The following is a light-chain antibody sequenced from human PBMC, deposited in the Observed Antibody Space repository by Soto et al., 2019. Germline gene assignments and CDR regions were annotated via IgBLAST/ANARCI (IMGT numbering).Light chain of an antibody. V-gene: IGKV3-20*01. CDR2: GAS. CDR3: QQYGSSPWT. Sequence: EIMLTQSPGTLSLSPGERATLSSRASQSVSSSYLAWYQQKPGQAPRLLIYGASSRATGIPDRFSGSGSGTDFTLTISRLEPEDVAVYYCQQYGSSPWTFGQGTKVDIK. J-gene: IGKJ1*01. CDR1: QSVSSSY.